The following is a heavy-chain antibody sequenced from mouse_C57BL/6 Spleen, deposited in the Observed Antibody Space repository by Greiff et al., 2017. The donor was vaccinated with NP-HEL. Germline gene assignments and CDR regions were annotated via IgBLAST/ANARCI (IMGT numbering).Heavy chain of an antibody. D-gene: IGHD2-2*01. CDR3: ARLGVTTVYYAMDY. J-gene: IGHJ4*01. CDR1: GFTFSDYG. V-gene: IGHV5-17*01. CDR2: ISSGSSTI. Sequence: EVNLVESGGGLVKPGGSLKLSCAASGFTFSDYGMHWVRQAPEKGLEWVAYISSGSSTIYYADTVKGRFTISRDNAKNTLFLQMTSLRSEDTAMYYCARLGVTTVYYAMDYWGQGTSVTVSS.